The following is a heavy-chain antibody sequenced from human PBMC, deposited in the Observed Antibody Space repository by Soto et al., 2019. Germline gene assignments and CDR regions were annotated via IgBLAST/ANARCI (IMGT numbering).Heavy chain of an antibody. CDR1: TFTFSAYA. J-gene: IGHJ3*02. CDR2: IWGGSHST. Sequence: EVQVLESGGGFVVPGGSLRLSCTTSTFTFSAYAMTWVRQAPGKGLKWVSSIWGGSHSTNYADSVQGGFTITRDNSKNTLYLQVNSLRAEDTATYYGARDPNGDYIGAFHIWGQGIMVTVSS. CDR3: ARDPNGDYIGAFHI. V-gene: IGHV3-23*01. D-gene: IGHD4-17*01.